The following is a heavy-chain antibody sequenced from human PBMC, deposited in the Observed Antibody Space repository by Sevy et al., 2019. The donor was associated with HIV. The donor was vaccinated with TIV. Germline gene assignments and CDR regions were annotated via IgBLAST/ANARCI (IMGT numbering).Heavy chain of an antibody. CDR1: GGSISSSSYY. V-gene: IGHV4-39*01. CDR3: ARLHGSTVTVDY. D-gene: IGHD4-17*01. CDR2: IYYSGST. J-gene: IGHJ4*02. Sequence: SETLSLTCTVSGGSISSSSYYWGWIRQPPGKGLEWIGSIYYSGSTYYNPSLKSRVTISVDTSKNQFSLKLSSVTAADTAVYYCARLHGSTVTVDYRGQGTLVTVSS.